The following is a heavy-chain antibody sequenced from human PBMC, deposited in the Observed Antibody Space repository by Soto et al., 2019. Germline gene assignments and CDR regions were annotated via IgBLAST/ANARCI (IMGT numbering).Heavy chain of an antibody. D-gene: IGHD6-19*01. Sequence: QVQLVDSGGGVVQPGRSLRLSCAASGFTFSNYAIHWVRQAPGQGLEWVAVISYDGSNKFYADSVKGRFTISRDNSKNTLYLQMNSLRSDDTAIYYCARDRWQWLYRYYFDYWGQGTLVTVSS. J-gene: IGHJ4*02. CDR1: GFTFSNYA. CDR3: ARDRWQWLYRYYFDY. CDR2: ISYDGSNK. V-gene: IGHV3-30-3*01.